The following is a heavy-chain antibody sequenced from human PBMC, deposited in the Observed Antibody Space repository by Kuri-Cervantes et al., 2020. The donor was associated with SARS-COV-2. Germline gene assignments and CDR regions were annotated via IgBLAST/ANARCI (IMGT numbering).Heavy chain of an antibody. Sequence: SETLSLTCTVSGGSISSYYWSWIRQPAGKGLECIGRIYTSGSTNYNPSLKSRVTMSVDTSKNQFSLKLSSVTAADTAVYYCARSIAAAGPIDYWGQGTLVTVSS. D-gene: IGHD6-13*01. CDR2: IYTSGST. CDR3: ARSIAAAGPIDY. CDR1: GGSISSYY. V-gene: IGHV4-4*07. J-gene: IGHJ4*02.